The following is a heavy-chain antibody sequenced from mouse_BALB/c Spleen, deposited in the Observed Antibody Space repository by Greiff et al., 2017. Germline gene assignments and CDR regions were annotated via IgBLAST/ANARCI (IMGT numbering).Heavy chain of an antibody. V-gene: IGHV7-3*02. Sequence: DVQLVESGGGLVQPGGSLRLSCATSGFTFTDYYMSWVRQPPGKALEWLGFIRNKANGYTTEYSASVKGRFTISRDNSQSILYLQMNTLRAEDSATYYCARDSRSSAYWGQGTLVTVSA. CDR1: GFTFTDYY. CDR3: ARDSRSSAY. J-gene: IGHJ3*01. CDR2: IRNKANGYTT.